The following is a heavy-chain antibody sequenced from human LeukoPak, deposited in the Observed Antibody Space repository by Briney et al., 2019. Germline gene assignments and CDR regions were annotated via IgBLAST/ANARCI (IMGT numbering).Heavy chain of an antibody. CDR3: AREMFDSSGAYMDV. V-gene: IGHV3-21*01. CDR2: ISSSRSYI. J-gene: IGHJ6*03. CDR1: GFTFSSYE. D-gene: IGHD3-22*01. Sequence: SGGSLRLSCAASGFTFSSYEMNWVRQAPGKGLEWVSSISSSRSYIYYADSMKGRITISRDNAKNSLYLQMNSLRAEDTAVYYCAREMFDSSGAYMDVWGKGTTVTVSS.